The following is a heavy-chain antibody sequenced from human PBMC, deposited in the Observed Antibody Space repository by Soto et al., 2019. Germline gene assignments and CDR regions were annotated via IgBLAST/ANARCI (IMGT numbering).Heavy chain of an antibody. CDR2: IYSGGST. Sequence: GGSLRLSCAASGFTVSSNYMSWVRQAPGKGLEWVSVIYSGGSTYYADSVKGRFTISRHNSKNTLYLQMNSLRAEDTAVYYCAGVDTAMVTDLYYYYYYMDVWGKGTTVTVSS. CDR3: AGVDTAMVTDLYYYYYYMDV. CDR1: GFTVSSNY. V-gene: IGHV3-53*04. J-gene: IGHJ6*03. D-gene: IGHD5-18*01.